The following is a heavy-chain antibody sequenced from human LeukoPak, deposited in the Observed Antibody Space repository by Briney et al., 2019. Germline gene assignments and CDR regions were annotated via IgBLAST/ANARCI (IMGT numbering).Heavy chain of an antibody. V-gene: IGHV3-7*01. J-gene: IGHJ4*02. Sequence: GGSLRLSCVASGFAFSSYWMSWVGQGPGKGLECVANIKQYGRHIYYLDSVTARFTISRDNAKHSLFLQMNSLRVEDTAVYYCARLGGTYYTYWGQGTLVTVSS. CDR3: ARLGGTYYTY. CDR1: GFAFSSYW. D-gene: IGHD1-26*01. CDR2: IKQYGRHI.